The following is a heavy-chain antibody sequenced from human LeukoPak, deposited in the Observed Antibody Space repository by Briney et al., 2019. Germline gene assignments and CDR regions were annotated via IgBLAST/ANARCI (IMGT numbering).Heavy chain of an antibody. Sequence: SGGSLRLSCAAYGFTLSSYWMSWVRQAPGKGLEWVANINQDVSEINYVDSVKGRFTSSRDNGKNSLYLQMNSLRAEDTAVYYCARDLRTDSSFSPLDYWGQGTLVTVSS. J-gene: IGHJ4*02. D-gene: IGHD3/OR15-3a*01. CDR1: GFTLSSYW. CDR3: ARDLRTDSSFSPLDY. CDR2: INQDVSEI. V-gene: IGHV3-7*01.